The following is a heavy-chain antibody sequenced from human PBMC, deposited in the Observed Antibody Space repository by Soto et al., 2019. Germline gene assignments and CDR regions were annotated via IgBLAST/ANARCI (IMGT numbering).Heavy chain of an antibody. CDR3: ASLYGDYGRNAFDY. D-gene: IGHD4-17*01. CDR2: INSDGSST. CDR1: GFTFSSYW. Sequence: GGSLRLSCAASGFTFSSYWMHWVRQAPGKGLVWVSRINSDGSSTSYADSVKGRFTISRDNAKNTLYLQMNSLRAEDTAVYYCASLYGDYGRNAFDYWGQGTLVTVSS. V-gene: IGHV3-74*01. J-gene: IGHJ4*02.